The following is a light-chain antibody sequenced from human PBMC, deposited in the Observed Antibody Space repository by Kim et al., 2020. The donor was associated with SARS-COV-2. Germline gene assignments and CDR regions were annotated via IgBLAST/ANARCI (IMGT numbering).Light chain of an antibody. Sequence: HAQTTRLTRSGNKLGDKYVSLYQQQPGQAPVVGIYQNNQRPSGIPERFSGSNSGNTATLTISGTQAMDEADYYCQAWDSSTHNYVFGAGTKVTVL. CDR2: QNN. V-gene: IGLV3-1*01. CDR1: KLGDKY. CDR3: QAWDSSTHNYV. J-gene: IGLJ1*01.